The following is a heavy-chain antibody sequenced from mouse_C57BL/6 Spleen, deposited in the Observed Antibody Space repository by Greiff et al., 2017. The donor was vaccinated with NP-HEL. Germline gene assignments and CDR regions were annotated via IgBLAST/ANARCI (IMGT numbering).Heavy chain of an antibody. V-gene: IGHV5-17*01. CDR1: GFTFSDYG. CDR2: ISSGSSTI. CDR3: ARGEDGLDY. Sequence: EVQLVESGGGLVKPGGSLKLSCAASGFTFSDYGMHWVRQAPEKGLERVAYISSGSSTIYYADTVKGRFTISRDNAKNTLFLQMTSLRSEDTAMYYCARGEDGLDYWGQGTTLTVSS. D-gene: IGHD2-3*01. J-gene: IGHJ2*01.